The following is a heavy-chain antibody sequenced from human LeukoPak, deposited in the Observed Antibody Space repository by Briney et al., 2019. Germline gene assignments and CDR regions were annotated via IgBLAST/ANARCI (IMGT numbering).Heavy chain of an antibody. J-gene: IGHJ5*02. Sequence: ASVTVSCKASGYTFTSYGISWVRQAPGQGLEWMGWISAYNGNTNYAQKVQGRVTMTTDTSTSTAYMELRSLRSDDTAVYYCARESHSGYDLRGNWFDPWGQGTLVTVSS. CDR3: ARESHSGYDLRGNWFDP. CDR1: GYTFTSYG. V-gene: IGHV1-18*01. D-gene: IGHD5-12*01. CDR2: ISAYNGNT.